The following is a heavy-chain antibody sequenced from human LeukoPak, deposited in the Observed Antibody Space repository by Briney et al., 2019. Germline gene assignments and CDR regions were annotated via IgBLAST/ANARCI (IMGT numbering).Heavy chain of an antibody. CDR1: GGSFSGYY. Sequence: SETLSPTCAVYGGSFSGYYWSWIRQPPGKGLEWIGEINHSGSTNYNPSLKSRVTISVDTSKNQFSLKLSSVTAADTAVYYCAAGAIFGRGRLDYWGQGTLVTVSS. D-gene: IGHD3-3*01. V-gene: IGHV4-34*01. CDR2: INHSGST. J-gene: IGHJ4*02. CDR3: AAGAIFGRGRLDY.